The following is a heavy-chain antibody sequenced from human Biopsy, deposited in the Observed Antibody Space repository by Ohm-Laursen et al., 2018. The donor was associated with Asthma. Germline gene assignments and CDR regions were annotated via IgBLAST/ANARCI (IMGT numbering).Heavy chain of an antibody. CDR3: ARKAGSCISRTCYSLDF. J-gene: IGHJ4*02. CDR1: GGTFNTYV. Sequence: SSVKVSCKSLGGTFNTYVIGWVRKAPGQGLEWRGGINSVFGTTTYPQKFQDRVTITADDSTSTVYMELSSLRSEDTAVYYCARKAGSCISRTCYSLDFWGQGTLVTVSS. D-gene: IGHD2-2*01. CDR2: INSVFGTT. V-gene: IGHV1-69*01.